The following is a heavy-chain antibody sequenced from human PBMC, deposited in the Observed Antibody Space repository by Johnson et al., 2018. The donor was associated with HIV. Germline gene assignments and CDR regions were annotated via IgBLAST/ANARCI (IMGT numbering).Heavy chain of an antibody. D-gene: IGHD5-24*01. J-gene: IGHJ3*02. Sequence: VQLVESGGGLVQPGGSLRLSCAASGLTVSGNYMTWVRQAPGKGLEWVSVIFSGGSTYYAGSVHGRFPISRDNSKNTLYLQMISLRAEDTAVYYCARACRDGYTCDAFDIWGQGTMVTVSS. CDR1: GLTVSGNY. CDR2: IFSGGST. CDR3: ARACRDGYTCDAFDI. V-gene: IGHV3-66*01.